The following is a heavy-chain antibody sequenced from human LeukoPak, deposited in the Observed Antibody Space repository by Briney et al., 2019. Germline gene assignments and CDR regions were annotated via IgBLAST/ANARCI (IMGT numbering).Heavy chain of an antibody. CDR3: VSQLGGTTFH. Sequence: SETLSLTCTVSGVSINTYFWSWIRQPPGKGLEWVGYVYYNGITNYNPSLKSRVSISLDTSKNQFSLRLNSVTAAETAVYYCVSQLGGTTFHWGQGTLVTVSS. V-gene: IGHV4-59*01. J-gene: IGHJ4*02. D-gene: IGHD1/OR15-1a*01. CDR2: VYYNGIT. CDR1: GVSINTYF.